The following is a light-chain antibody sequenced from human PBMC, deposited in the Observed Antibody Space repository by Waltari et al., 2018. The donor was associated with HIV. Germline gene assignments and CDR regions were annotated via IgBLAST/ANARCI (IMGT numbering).Light chain of an antibody. CDR3: CSYTTTNNFVL. J-gene: IGLJ2*01. CDR2: ESS. V-gene: IGLV2-14*01. CDR1: SSDVGGHSY. Sequence: QSALTQPASVSGSPGQAITISCTGTSSDVGGHSYVSWYQQHPGKVPRLLTYESSKRPSGVSIRFSGSKSGNTASLTISGLQAEDEADYYCCSYTTTNNFVLFGGGTKLTVL.